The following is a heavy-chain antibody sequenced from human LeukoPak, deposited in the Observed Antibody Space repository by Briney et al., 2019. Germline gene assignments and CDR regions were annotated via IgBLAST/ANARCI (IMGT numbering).Heavy chain of an antibody. J-gene: IGHJ3*02. CDR1: GYTFTSYG. D-gene: IGHD6-13*01. CDR2: ISAYNGNT. V-gene: IGHV1-18*01. CDR3: ARPMGIAAAVKAFDI. Sequence: ASVKVSCKASGYTFTSYGISWVRQAPGQGLEWMGWISAYNGNTNYAQKLQGRVTMTTDTSTSTAYMGLRSLRSDDTAVYYCARPMGIAAAVKAFDIWGQGTMVTVSA.